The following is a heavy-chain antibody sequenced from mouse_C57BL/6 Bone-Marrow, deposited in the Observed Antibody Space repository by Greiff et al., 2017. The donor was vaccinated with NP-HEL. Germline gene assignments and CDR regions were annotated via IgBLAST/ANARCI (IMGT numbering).Heavy chain of an antibody. V-gene: IGHV1-63*01. CDR1: GYTFTNYW. CDR3: ARGRQLRLLFDY. CDR2: IYPGGGYT. D-gene: IGHD3-2*02. Sequence: QVHVKQSGAELVRPGTSVKMSCKASGYTFTNYWIGWAKQRPGHGLEWIGDIYPGGGYTNYNEKFKGKATLTADKSSSTAYMQFSSLTSEDSAIYYCARGRQLRLLFDYWGQGTTLTVSS. J-gene: IGHJ2*01.